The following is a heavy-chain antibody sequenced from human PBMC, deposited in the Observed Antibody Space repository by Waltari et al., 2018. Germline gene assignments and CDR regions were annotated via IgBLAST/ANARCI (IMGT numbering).Heavy chain of an antibody. CDR2: INPKSGGT. V-gene: IGHV1-2*02. CDR3: ARMTTIDWFDP. CDR1: GYTFTGYY. J-gene: IGHJ5*02. Sequence: QVQLVQSGAEVKKPGASVKVSCKASGYTFTGYYMHWVRQAPGQGLEWMGWINPKSGGTNYAQKFQGRVTMTRDTSISTAYMELSRLRSDDTAVYYCARMTTIDWFDPWGQGTLVTVSS. D-gene: IGHD4-4*01.